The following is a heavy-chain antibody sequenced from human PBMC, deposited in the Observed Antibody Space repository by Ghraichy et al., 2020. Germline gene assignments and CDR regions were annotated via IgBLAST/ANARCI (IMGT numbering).Heavy chain of an antibody. CDR2: ISSSSSYI. CDR1: GFTFSSYS. D-gene: IGHD1-26*01. V-gene: IGHV3-21*01. CDR3: ARGLANLNWYFDL. Sequence: GSLRLSCAASGFTFSSYSMNWVRQAPGKGLEWVSSISSSSSYIYYADSVKGRFTISRDNAKNSLYLQMNSLRAEDTAVYYCARGLANLNWYFDLWGRGTLVTVSS. J-gene: IGHJ2*01.